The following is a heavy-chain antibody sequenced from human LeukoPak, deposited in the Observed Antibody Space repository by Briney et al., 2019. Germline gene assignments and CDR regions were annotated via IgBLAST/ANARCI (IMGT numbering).Heavy chain of an antibody. CDR3: AREWGEDSSSWYYFDY. CDR1: GVSISSSNW. CDR2: IYHSGST. Sequence: SETLSLTCAVSGVSISSSNWWRWVRQPPGEWLEWIGAIYHSGSTNYNPSRKSPVTVSVDKSKNQCSLKLSSVTAADTAVDYCAREWGEDSSSWYYFDYWGQGTLVTVSS. V-gene: IGHV4-4*02. D-gene: IGHD6-13*01. J-gene: IGHJ4*02.